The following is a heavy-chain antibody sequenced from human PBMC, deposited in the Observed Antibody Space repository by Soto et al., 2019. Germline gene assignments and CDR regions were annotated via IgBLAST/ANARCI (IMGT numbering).Heavy chain of an antibody. CDR1: GFTFDDYA. J-gene: IGHJ4*02. CDR2: ISWNSGSI. Sequence: EVQLVESGGGLVQPGRSLRLSCAASGFTFDDYAMHWVRQAPGKGLEWVSGISWNSGSIGYADSVKGRFTISRDNAKNSLYLQMNSLRAEDTALYYCAKDRWVGLQATTGGTPFDYWGQGTLVTVSS. CDR3: AKDRWVGLQATTGGTPFDY. D-gene: IGHD1-1*01. V-gene: IGHV3-9*01.